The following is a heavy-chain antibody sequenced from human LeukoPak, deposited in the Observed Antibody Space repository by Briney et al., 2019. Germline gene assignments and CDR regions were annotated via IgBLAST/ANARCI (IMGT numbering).Heavy chain of an antibody. D-gene: IGHD4-11*01. CDR2: INPNSGGT. J-gene: IGHJ4*02. CDR3: ARGDYSNYASQFDD. Sequence: ASVRVSCKASGYTFTGYYMHWVRQAPGQGLEWMGWINPNSGGTNYAQKFQGRVTMTRDTSTSTVYMELSSLRSEDTAVYYCARGDYSNYASQFDDWGQGTLVTVSS. V-gene: IGHV1-2*02. CDR1: GYTFTGYY.